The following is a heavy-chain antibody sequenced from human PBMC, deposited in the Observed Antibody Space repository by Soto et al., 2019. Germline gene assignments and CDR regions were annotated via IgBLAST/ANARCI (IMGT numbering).Heavy chain of an antibody. CDR3: ARESHDSLTGPPGVWYFDL. Sequence: QVQLQQWGAGPLRPLETLSLTCGVSGGSFSGYYWAWIRQSPGKGLEWIGEINDRGSINYNPSLKSRVSISVDTSKNHYSLNLRSVTAADTAVYYCARESHDSLTGPPGVWYFDLWGRGTLVTVSS. CDR1: GGSFSGYY. CDR2: INDRGSI. J-gene: IGHJ2*01. D-gene: IGHD3-9*01. V-gene: IGHV4-34*01.